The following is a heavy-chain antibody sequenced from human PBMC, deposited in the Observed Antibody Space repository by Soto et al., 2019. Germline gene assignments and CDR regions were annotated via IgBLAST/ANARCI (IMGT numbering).Heavy chain of an antibody. J-gene: IGHJ4*02. CDR3: AKAGELQCGHFYY. Sequence: PVVSLTLSCGACEFSLSSYAMIWDSQDPGKGLEWVSAISGSGGSTYYADSVKGRFTISRDNSKNTLYLQMNSLRAEDTAVYYCAKAGELQCGHFYYWGQGTLVTVSS. V-gene: IGHV3-23*01. CDR1: EFSLSSYA. CDR2: ISGSGGST. D-gene: IGHD1-26*01.